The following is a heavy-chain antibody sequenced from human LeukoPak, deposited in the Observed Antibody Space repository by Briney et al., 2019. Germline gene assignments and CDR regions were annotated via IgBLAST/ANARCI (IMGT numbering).Heavy chain of an antibody. CDR2: ISGRGVST. V-gene: IGHV3-23*01. Sequence: GGSLRLSCAASGFTFSTYAMSWVRQAPGKGLEWVSAISGRGVSTSYADSVRGRFTISRDNAKNTLYLQMNSLRAEDTAVYYCATAGNYRFDYWGQGTLVTVSS. CDR3: ATAGNYRFDY. D-gene: IGHD1-7*01. J-gene: IGHJ4*02. CDR1: GFTFSTYA.